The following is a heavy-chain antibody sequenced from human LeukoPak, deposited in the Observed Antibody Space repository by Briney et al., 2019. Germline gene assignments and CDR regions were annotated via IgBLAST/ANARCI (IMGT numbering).Heavy chain of an antibody. CDR1: GYTFTSYD. CDR3: ARRHGRCSDGSCYYPDY. D-gene: IGHD2-15*01. J-gene: IGHJ4*02. V-gene: IGHV1-8*01. Sequence: GASVKVSCKASGYTFTSYDINWVRQATGQGLEWMGCMNPNSGNTGYAQKFQGRVTMTRNSSITTAYMELSSLRSEDTAVYYCARRHGRCSDGSCYYPDYWGQGTLVTVSS. CDR2: MNPNSGNT.